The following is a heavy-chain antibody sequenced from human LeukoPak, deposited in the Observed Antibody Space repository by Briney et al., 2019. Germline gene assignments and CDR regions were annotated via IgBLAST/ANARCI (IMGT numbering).Heavy chain of an antibody. Sequence: HSGGSLRLSCAASEFTFTTYGMHWVRQAPGKGLEWVAFIYYDGSNIHYADYVKGRFTISRDISKNTLYLQMDSLRAEDTAIYYCGRDWKTNSFDYWGQGTLVTVSS. J-gene: IGHJ4*02. CDR3: GRDWKTNSFDY. CDR2: IYYDGSNI. CDR1: EFTFTTYG. V-gene: IGHV3-33*01. D-gene: IGHD1-1*01.